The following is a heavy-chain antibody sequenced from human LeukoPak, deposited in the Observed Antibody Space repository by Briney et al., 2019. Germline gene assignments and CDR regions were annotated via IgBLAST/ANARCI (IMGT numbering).Heavy chain of an antibody. V-gene: IGHV4-39*07. D-gene: IGHD3-3*01. CDR3: ARGRYLEWWD. J-gene: IGHJ4*02. CDR1: GGSISSSSYY. CDR2: INHSGST. Sequence: SSETLSLTCTVSGGSISSSSYYWGWIRQPPGKGLEWIGEINHSGSTNYNPSLKSRVTISVDTSKNQFSLKLSSVTAADTAVYYCARGRYLEWWDWGQGTLVTVSS.